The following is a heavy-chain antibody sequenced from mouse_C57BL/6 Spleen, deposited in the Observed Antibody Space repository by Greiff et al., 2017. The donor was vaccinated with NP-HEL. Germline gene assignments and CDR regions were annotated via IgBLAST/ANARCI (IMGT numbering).Heavy chain of an antibody. CDR2: ISNGGGST. CDR3: ARQAVVATDWYFDV. J-gene: IGHJ1*03. D-gene: IGHD1-1*01. V-gene: IGHV5-12*01. CDR1: GFTFSDYY. Sequence: EVMLVESGGGLVQPGGSLKLSCAASGFTFSDYYMYWVRQTPEKRLEWVAYISNGGGSTYYPDTVKGRFTISRDNAKNTLYLQMSRLKSEDTAMYYCARQAVVATDWYFDVWGTGTTVTVSS.